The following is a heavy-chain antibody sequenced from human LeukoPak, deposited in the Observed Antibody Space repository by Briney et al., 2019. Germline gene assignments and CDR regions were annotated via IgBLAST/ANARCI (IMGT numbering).Heavy chain of an antibody. CDR3: ARYYDSSGYYLDY. CDR1: GGSFSGYY. V-gene: IGHV4-34*01. D-gene: IGHD3-22*01. Sequence: SETLSLTCAVYGGSFSGYYWSWIRQPPGKGLEWIGEINHSGSTNYNPSLKSRVTISVDTSKNQFSLKLSSVTAADTAVYYCARYYDSSGYYLDYWGQGTPVTVSS. J-gene: IGHJ4*02. CDR2: INHSGST.